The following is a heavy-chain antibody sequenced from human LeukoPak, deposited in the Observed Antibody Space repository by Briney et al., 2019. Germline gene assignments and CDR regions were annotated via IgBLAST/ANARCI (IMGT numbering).Heavy chain of an antibody. J-gene: IGHJ1*01. CDR3: ARGYYDSSGFEYFQD. D-gene: IGHD3-22*01. Sequence: ASVKVSCKASGYTFTCYYMHWVRQAPGQGLEWMGWINPNSGGTNYAQKFQGRVTMTRDTSISTAYMELSRLTSDDTAVYYCARGYYDSSGFEYFQDWGQGTLATVSS. CDR2: INPNSGGT. CDR1: GYTFTCYY. V-gene: IGHV1-2*02.